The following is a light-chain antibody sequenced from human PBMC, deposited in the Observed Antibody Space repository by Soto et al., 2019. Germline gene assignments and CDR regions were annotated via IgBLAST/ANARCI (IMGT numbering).Light chain of an antibody. J-gene: IGLJ2*01. Sequence: QAVVTQEPSLTVSPGGTVTLTCSSSPGAVTSGHYANWFQQKPGQAPRALIYNTSNKHSWTPARFSGSLLGGKAALTLSGVQTEDEAEYYCLLYYGGDAVVVFGGGTKLTVL. CDR2: NTS. CDR1: PGAVTSGHY. V-gene: IGLV7-43*01. CDR3: LLYYGGDAVVV.